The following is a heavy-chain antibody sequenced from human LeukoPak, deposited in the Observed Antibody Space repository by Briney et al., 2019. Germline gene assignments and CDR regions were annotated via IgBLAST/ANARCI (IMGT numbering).Heavy chain of an antibody. V-gene: IGHV4-4*07. CDR1: GGSISSYY. J-gene: IGHJ3*02. Sequence: PSETLSLTCTVSGGSISSYYWSWIRQPAGKGLEWIGRIYTSGSTNYNPSLKSRFTMSVDTSKNQFSLKLGPVTAADTAVYYCARSEYSYGADAFDIWGQGTMVTVSS. CDR3: ARSEYSYGADAFDI. D-gene: IGHD5-18*01. CDR2: IYTSGST.